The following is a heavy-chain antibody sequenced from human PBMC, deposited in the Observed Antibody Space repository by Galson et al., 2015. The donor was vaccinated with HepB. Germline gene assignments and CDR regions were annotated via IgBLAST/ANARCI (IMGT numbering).Heavy chain of an antibody. CDR3: ARSLRYYFYYMDV. Sequence: SLRPSCAASGFTVSSTYMSWVRQAPGKGLEWVSIIYSGGTTYYTDSVQGRFTISRDNSGNTLYLQMNSLRAEDTAVYYCARSLRYYFYYMDVWGKGTTVTVSS. D-gene: IGHD5/OR15-5a*01. J-gene: IGHJ6*03. CDR1: GFTVSSTY. CDR2: IYSGGTT. V-gene: IGHV3-53*01.